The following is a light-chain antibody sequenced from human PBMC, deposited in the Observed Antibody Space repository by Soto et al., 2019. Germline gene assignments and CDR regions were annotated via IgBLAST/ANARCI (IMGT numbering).Light chain of an antibody. V-gene: IGKV1-9*01. CDR2: AAS. CDR3: QQYNSHPWT. CDR1: QGTNGY. J-gene: IGKJ1*01. Sequence: IQVTQSPSSLSASVGDGVTITCRASQGTNGYLAWYQQKPGKAPKLLIYAASTLQSGVPLSFSGSGSGTEFTLTISSLQPDDFAIYYCQQYNSHPWTFGEGTKVDIK.